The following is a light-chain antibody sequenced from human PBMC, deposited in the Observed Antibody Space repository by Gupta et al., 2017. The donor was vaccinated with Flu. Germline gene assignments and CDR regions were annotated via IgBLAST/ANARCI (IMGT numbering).Light chain of an antibody. Sequence: SLGERATINCKSSQSVLHSYNSPSALAWYPHTPGPPPPLLISFPSARESLLLDLFSGRGSGTDFTLTLVSLQAEDVAVSSFPPSLPVPFTFGRGTKVDIK. J-gene: IGKJ4*01. V-gene: IGKV4-1*01. CDR1: QSVLHSYNSPSA. CDR2: FPS. CDR3: PPSLPVPFT.